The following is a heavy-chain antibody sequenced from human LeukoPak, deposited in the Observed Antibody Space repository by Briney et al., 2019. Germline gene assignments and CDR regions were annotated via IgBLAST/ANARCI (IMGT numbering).Heavy chain of an antibody. V-gene: IGHV3-9*01. J-gene: IGHJ4*02. CDR3: ARDDC. CDR2: ISWNSGSI. D-gene: IGHD2-15*01. Sequence: GGSLRLSCAASGFTFDDYAMHWVRQAPGKGLEWVSGISWNSGSIGYADSVKGRFTISRDNAKNSLYLQMNSLRAEDTAVYYCARDDCWGQGTLVTVSS. CDR1: GFTFDDYA.